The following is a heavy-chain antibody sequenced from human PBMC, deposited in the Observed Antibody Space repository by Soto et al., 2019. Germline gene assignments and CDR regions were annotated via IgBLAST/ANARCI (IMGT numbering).Heavy chain of an antibody. J-gene: IGHJ4*02. CDR1: GGSFSGYY. V-gene: IGHV4-34*01. D-gene: IGHD3-22*01. Sequence: PSETLSLTCAVDGGSFSGYYWSWIRQPPGKGLEWIGEINHSGSTNYNPSLKSRVTISVDTSKNQFSLKLSSVTAADTAVYYCARERYYDSSGYSNWGQGTLVTVSS. CDR3: ARERYYDSSGYSN. CDR2: INHSGST.